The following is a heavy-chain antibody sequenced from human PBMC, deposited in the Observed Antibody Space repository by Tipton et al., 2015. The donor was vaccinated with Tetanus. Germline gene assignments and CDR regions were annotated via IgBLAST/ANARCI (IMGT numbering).Heavy chain of an antibody. V-gene: IGHV3-23*01. D-gene: IGHD2-15*01. CDR3: AKDHGPEITSVAATRYHYYGMDV. Sequence: SLRLSCAASGFTFTSYAMSWVRQAPGKGLEWVSVISGSGGSTYYADSVKGRFTISRDNSKNTLYLQMNSLRAEDTAVYYCAKDHGPEITSVAATRYHYYGMDVWGQGTTVTVSS. CDR1: GFTFTSYA. J-gene: IGHJ6*02. CDR2: ISGSGGST.